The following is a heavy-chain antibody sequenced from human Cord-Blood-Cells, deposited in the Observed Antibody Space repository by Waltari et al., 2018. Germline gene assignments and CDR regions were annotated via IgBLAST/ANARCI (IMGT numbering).Heavy chain of an antibody. CDR3: ARECGGDCYYYYYYGMDV. CDR1: AGTLSSYA. CDR2: IIPIFGTA. D-gene: IGHD2-21*02. J-gene: IGHJ6*02. Sequence: VQLVQSGADVKNPGYSVRVFCKASAGTLSSYAMSSVRQAHGSRLEWMGGIIPIFGTANYAQKFQGRVTITADESTSTAYMELSSLRSEDTAVYYCARECGGDCYYYYYYGMDVWGQGTTVTVSS. V-gene: IGHV1-69*01.